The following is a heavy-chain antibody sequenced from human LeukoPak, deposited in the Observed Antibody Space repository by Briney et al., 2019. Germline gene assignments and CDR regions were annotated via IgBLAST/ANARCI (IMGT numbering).Heavy chain of an antibody. Sequence: SETLSLTCTVSGGSISSYYWSWIRQPAGKGLEWIGRIYTSGSTNYNPSLKSRVTMSVDTSKNQFSLKLSSVTAADTAVYYCAREGYYDSSGYYTDFDYWGQGTLVTVSS. J-gene: IGHJ4*02. V-gene: IGHV4-4*07. CDR3: AREGYYDSSGYYTDFDY. CDR2: IYTSGST. D-gene: IGHD3-22*01. CDR1: GGSISSYY.